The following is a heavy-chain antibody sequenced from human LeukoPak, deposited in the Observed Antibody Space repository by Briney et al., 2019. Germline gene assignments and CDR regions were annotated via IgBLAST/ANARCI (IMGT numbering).Heavy chain of an antibody. D-gene: IGHD3-22*01. CDR1: GFTFSSYA. CDR3: ARSSLAYDSSGYFFDY. CDR2: ISSNGGCT. Sequence: GGSLRVSCAASGFTFSSYAMHWVRQAPGKGLEYDSAISSNGGCTYYANSVKGRFTISRDNSKNTLYLQMGSLRAEDMAVYYCARSSLAYDSSGYFFDYWGQGTLVTVSS. J-gene: IGHJ4*02. V-gene: IGHV3-64*01.